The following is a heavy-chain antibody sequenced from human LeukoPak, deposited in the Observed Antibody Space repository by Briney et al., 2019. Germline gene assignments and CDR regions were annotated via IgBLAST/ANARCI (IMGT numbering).Heavy chain of an antibody. J-gene: IGHJ6*03. D-gene: IGHD3-10*01. CDR1: GGSFSGYY. CDR2: INHSGST. V-gene: IGHV4-34*01. CDR3: ARSYGSGYYYYYMDV. Sequence: SETLSLTCAVYGGSFSGYYWSWIRQPPGKGLEWIREINHSGSTNYNPSLKSRVTISVDTSKNQFSLKLSSVTAADTAVYYCARSYGSGYYYYYMDVWGKGTTVTVSS.